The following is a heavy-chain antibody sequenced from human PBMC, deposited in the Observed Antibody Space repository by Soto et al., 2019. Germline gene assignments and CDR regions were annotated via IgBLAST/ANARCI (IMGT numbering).Heavy chain of an antibody. CDR3: ARSVAVPGAHIDY. Sequence: SWRLSLTFGFSGGSISGSYWSWIRQSPGKGLEWLGYVYYTGSTNYSPSLRSRVSISVDTSKNEFSLRLSSVTAADTAVYFCARSVAVPGAHIDYWGQGTQVTVSS. J-gene: IGHJ4*02. V-gene: IGHV4-59*01. CDR2: VYYTGST. D-gene: IGHD6-19*01. CDR1: GGSISGSY.